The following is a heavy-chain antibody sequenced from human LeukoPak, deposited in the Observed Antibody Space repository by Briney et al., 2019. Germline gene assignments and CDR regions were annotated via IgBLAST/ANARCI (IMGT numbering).Heavy chain of an antibody. CDR2: IKQDGSEK. CDR1: GFTFSSYW. CDR3: ARDAGGFLEWLLPARHDY. Sequence: GGSLRLSCAASGFTFSSYWMSWVRQAPGKGLEWVANIKQDGSEKYYVDSVKGRFTISRDNAKNSLCLQMNSLRAEDTAVYYCARDAGGFLEWLLPARHDYWGQGTLVTVSS. J-gene: IGHJ4*02. D-gene: IGHD3-3*01. V-gene: IGHV3-7*01.